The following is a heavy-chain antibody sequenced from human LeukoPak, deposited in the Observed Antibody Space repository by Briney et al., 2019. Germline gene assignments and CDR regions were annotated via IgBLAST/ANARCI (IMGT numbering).Heavy chain of an antibody. Sequence: PSETLSLTCAVYGGSFSGYYWSWIRQPPGKGLEWIGEINHSGSTNYNPSLKSRVTISVDTSKNQFSRKLSSVTAADTAVYYCARGRKAYYGSGTLVGYWGQGTLVTVSS. CDR1: GGSFSGYY. CDR3: ARGRKAYYGSGTLVGY. D-gene: IGHD3-10*01. V-gene: IGHV4-34*01. CDR2: INHSGST. J-gene: IGHJ4*02.